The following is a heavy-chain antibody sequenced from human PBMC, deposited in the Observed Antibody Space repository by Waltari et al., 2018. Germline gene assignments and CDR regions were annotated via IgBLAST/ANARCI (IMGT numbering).Heavy chain of an antibody. CDR2: ISYNERNI. J-gene: IGHJ6*02. Sequence: QVQLVESGGGVVQPGRSLRLSCAASEFTFSSYAMQWVRQAPGKGLDGWAFISYNERNIYYVDAVKGRFTISRDNSQKMLYLQMNSLRAEDTAVYYCARDYCDRTNCHGMDVWGRGTTVTVSS. D-gene: IGHD3-22*01. V-gene: IGHV3-30*04. CDR1: EFTFSSYA. CDR3: ARDYCDRTNCHGMDV.